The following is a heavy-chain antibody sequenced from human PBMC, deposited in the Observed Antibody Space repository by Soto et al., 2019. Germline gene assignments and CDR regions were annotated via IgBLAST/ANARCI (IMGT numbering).Heavy chain of an antibody. Sequence: GGSLRLSCAASGFTFSNFGMNWVRQAPGKGLEWVSYITSSSDAIYYADCVKGRFTISRDNAKIALYLQMSSLRDEDTAVYYCARGGYSVVVPGATDYWGQGTLVTVS. CDR1: GFTFSNFG. D-gene: IGHD2-2*01. CDR3: ARGGYSVVVPGATDY. J-gene: IGHJ4*02. CDR2: ITSSSDAI. V-gene: IGHV3-48*02.